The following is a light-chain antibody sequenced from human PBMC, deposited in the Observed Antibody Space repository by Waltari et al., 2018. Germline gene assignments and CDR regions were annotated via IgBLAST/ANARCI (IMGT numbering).Light chain of an antibody. CDR2: EDD. V-gene: IGLV6-57*02. CDR1: SGSIASNY. J-gene: IGLJ2*01. Sequence: NFMLTQPHSVSESPGKTVTISCTGSSGSIASNYVQWYQQRPGSAPTTVIHEDDQRPSGAPDRFSGSIDSSSNSASLTISGLKTEDEADYYCQSYDSSNHVVFGGGTALTVL. CDR3: QSYDSSNHVV.